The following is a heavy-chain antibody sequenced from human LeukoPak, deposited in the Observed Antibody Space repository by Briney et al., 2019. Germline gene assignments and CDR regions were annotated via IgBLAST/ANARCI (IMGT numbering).Heavy chain of an antibody. CDR3: ARSRKRQLVRGDYFDY. D-gene: IGHD6-13*01. V-gene: IGHV4-59*01. CDR1: GGSIRSYY. J-gene: IGHJ4*02. Sequence: PSETLSLTCTVSGGSIRSYYWSWIRQPPGKGLECIGYIYYIGSTNYNPSLKSRVTISLDTSKSQFSLKLTSVTPADTAVYYCARSRKRQLVRGDYFDYWGQGTLVTVSS. CDR2: IYYIGST.